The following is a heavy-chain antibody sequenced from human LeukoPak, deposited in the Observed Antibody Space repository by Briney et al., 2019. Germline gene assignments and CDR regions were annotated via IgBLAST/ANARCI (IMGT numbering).Heavy chain of an antibody. CDR2: ISYDGSNK. CDR3: TTDILTAYYLYFDY. V-gene: IGHV3-30*03. CDR1: GFTFSNFG. J-gene: IGHJ4*02. D-gene: IGHD3-9*01. Sequence: PGRSLRLSCAASGFTFSNFGMHWIRQAPGKGLEWVAVISYDGSNKYWGDSVKGRFTISRDNSKNTLYLQMNSLRAEDTAVYYCTTDILTAYYLYFDYWGQGTLVTVSS.